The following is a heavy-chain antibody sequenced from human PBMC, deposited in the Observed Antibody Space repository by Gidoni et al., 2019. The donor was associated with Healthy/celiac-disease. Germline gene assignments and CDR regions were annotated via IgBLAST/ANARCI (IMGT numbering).Heavy chain of an antibody. D-gene: IGHD1-26*01. CDR3: ARDPWELLEYWYFDL. V-gene: IGHV1-18*01. Sequence: AYNGNTNYAQKLQGRVTMTTDTSTSTAYMELRSLRSDDTAVYYCARDPWELLEYWYFDLWGRGTLVTVSS. J-gene: IGHJ2*01. CDR2: AYNGNT.